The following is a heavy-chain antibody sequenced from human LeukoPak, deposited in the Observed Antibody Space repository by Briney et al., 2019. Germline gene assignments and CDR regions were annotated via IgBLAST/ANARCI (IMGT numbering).Heavy chain of an antibody. CDR3: ARCTSSGNSYWFDP. CDR2: FNPNSGGT. CDR1: GYTFTGYY. D-gene: IGHD4-23*01. V-gene: IGHV1-2*06. Sequence: GASVKVSCKASGYTFTGYYIHWVRQAPGQGLEWMGRFNPNSGGTNYGQKFQDRVTMTRDTSIRTAYMELSRLRSDDTAVYYCARCTSSGNSYWFDPWGQGTLVTVSS. J-gene: IGHJ5*02.